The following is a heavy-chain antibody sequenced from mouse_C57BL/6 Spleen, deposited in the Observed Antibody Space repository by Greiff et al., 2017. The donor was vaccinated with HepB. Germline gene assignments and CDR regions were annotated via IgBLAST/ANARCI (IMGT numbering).Heavy chain of an antibody. CDR3: AELRDYAMDY. V-gene: IGHV1-26*01. J-gene: IGHJ4*01. Sequence: EVQLQQSGPELVKPGASVKISCKASGYTFTDYYMNWVKQSHGKSLEWIGDINPNNGGTSYNQKFKGKATLTVDKSSSTAYMELRSLTSEDSAVYYCAELRDYAMDYWGQGTSVTVSS. CDR2: INPNNGGT. CDR1: GYTFTDYY. D-gene: IGHD1-1*01.